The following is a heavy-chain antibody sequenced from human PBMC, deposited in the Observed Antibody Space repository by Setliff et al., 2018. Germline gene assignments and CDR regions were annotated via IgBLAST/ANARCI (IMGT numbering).Heavy chain of an antibody. V-gene: IGHV5-51*01. Sequence: GESLKISCKASGYTFSNYWIAWVRQMPGKGLEWMGIIYPGDSDTRYSPSFQGQVTISADKSISTAYLQWSSLKASDTAMYYCARGWGSGWSKEGAFDIWGQGTMVTVSS. CDR3: ARGWGSGWSKEGAFDI. J-gene: IGHJ3*02. CDR1: GYTFSNYW. D-gene: IGHD6-19*01. CDR2: IYPGDSDT.